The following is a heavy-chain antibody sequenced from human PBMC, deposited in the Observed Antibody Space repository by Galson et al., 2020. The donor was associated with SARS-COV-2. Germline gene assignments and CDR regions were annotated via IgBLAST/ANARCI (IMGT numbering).Heavy chain of an antibody. CDR3: ATEYAYDFWSGYFF. CDR2: FDPDDGDT. D-gene: IGHD3-3*01. J-gene: IGHJ4*02. CDR1: GYTLTQLS. V-gene: IGHV1-24*01. Sequence: ASVKVSCKVSGYTLTQLSMHWVRQAPGTGLEWMGGFDPDDGDTIYAQKFQGRVTMTEDTSTDTAYMELSSLRSEDTAVYDCATEYAYDFWSGYFFWGQGTLVTVSS.